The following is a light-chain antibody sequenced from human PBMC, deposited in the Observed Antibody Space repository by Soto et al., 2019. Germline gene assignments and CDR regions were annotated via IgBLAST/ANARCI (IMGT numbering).Light chain of an antibody. J-gene: IGKJ2*01. CDR2: GAS. V-gene: IGKV3-20*01. Sequence: EIGLTQSPGTLSLSPGERATLSCRASQTVSTSALAWYPQKPGQTPRLLIYGASSRATGIPHRFSGSGSGRALSLTISRLEPEDFAVYYWQQYGSSPYTVGLGTQLEIK. CDR3: QQYGSSPYT. CDR1: QTVSTSA.